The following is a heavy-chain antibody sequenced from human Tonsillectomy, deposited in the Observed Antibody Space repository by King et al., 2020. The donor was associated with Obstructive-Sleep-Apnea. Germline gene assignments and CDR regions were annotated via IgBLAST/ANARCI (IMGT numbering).Heavy chain of an antibody. CDR2: ISSSSSYT. CDR3: ARDRETYYYDNSGYDPLADD. CDR1: GFTFSDYY. Sequence: QLVQSGGGLVKPGGSLRLSCAASGFTFSDYYMSWIRQAPGKGLEWVSYISSSSSYTNYADSVKGRFTISRDNAKNSLYLQMNSLRAEDTAVYYCARDRETYYYDNSGYDPLADDWGQGTLVTVSS. V-gene: IGHV3-11*06. D-gene: IGHD3-22*01. J-gene: IGHJ4*02.